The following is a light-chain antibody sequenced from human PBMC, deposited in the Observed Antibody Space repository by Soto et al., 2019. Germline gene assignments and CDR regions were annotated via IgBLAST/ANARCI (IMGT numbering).Light chain of an antibody. CDR2: LGS. J-gene: IGKJ2*01. CDR1: QSLRHHNGYYY. V-gene: IGKV2-28*01. Sequence: DIVMTQSPLSLPVTPGEPASISCRSSQSLRHHNGYYYLDWYLQKPGQSPQVLIYLGSNRASGVPDRVSGSGSGTVFTLKIRRAEAEDVGVYYCIQTLQAPYSFGQGTKLEIK. CDR3: IQTLQAPYS.